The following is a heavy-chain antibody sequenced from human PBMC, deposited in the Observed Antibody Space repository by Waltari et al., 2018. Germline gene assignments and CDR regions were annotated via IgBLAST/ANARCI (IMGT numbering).Heavy chain of an antibody. D-gene: IGHD4-4*01. V-gene: IGHV4-39*01. Sequence: QLQLQESGPGLVKPSETLSLSCSVFGGSISSRSYYWGWIRQPPGKGLEWIGSVDYSGTTSYNPSLRSRVTISVDTSRNQFSVKLRSVTAADTAVYFCTRHAGDRDTVRDYYHYMDVWGKGATVTVSS. J-gene: IGHJ6*03. CDR1: GGSISSRSYY. CDR2: VDYSGTT. CDR3: TRHAGDRDTVRDYYHYMDV.